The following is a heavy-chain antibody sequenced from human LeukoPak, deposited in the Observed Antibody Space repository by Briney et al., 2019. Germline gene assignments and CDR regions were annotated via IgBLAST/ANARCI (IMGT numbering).Heavy chain of an antibody. V-gene: IGHV1-18*01. CDR2: ISPYNGNT. CDR3: ARGETRNDY. CDR1: GYXFINNG. Sequence: ASVKVSCKASGYXFINNGINWVRQAPGQGLEWMGWISPYNGNTNFAQKLQGRVTMTTDTSTSTAYLELRSLRSDDTAVYYCARGETRNDYWGQGTLATVSS. J-gene: IGHJ4*02. D-gene: IGHD3-16*01.